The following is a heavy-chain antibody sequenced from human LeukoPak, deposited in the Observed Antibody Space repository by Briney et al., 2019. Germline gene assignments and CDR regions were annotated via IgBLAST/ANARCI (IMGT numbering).Heavy chain of an antibody. D-gene: IGHD3-22*01. CDR1: GYTFTGYY. CDR3: ARPEDYDSSGYSYYFDY. J-gene: IGHJ4*02. CDR2: INPNSGGT. V-gene: IGHV1-2*02. Sequence: VASVTASFKASGYTFTGYYMHWVRQAPGQGLEWMGWINPNSGGTNYAQKFQGRVTMTRDTSISTAYMELSRLRSDDTAVYYCARPEDYDSSGYSYYFDYWGQGTLVTVSS.